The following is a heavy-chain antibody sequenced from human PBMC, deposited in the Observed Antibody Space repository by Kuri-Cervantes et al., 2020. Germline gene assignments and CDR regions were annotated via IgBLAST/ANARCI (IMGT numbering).Heavy chain of an antibody. CDR3: ARGVAGRYSYYYYMDV. V-gene: IGHV4-34*01. CDR2: INHSGST. J-gene: IGHJ6*03. Sequence: SETLSLTCAVYGGSFSAYYWSWIRQPPGRGLEWIGEINHSGSTNYNPSLKSRVTISVDTSKNQFSLKLSSVTAADTAVYYCARGVAGRYSYYYYMDVWGKGTTVTVSS. CDR1: GGSFSAYY.